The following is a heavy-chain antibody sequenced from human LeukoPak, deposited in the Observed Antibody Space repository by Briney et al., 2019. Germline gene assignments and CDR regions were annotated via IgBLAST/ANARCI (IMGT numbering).Heavy chain of an antibody. J-gene: IGHJ4*02. Sequence: PSETLSLTCTVSGGSISSSSYYWGWIRQPPGKGLEWIGSIYYSGSTYYNPSLRSRVAISVDTSKNQFSLKLSSVTAADTAVYYCASIAVAGLYFDYWGQGTLVTVSS. D-gene: IGHD6-19*01. CDR2: IYYSGST. CDR1: GGSISSSSYY. V-gene: IGHV4-39*01. CDR3: ASIAVAGLYFDY.